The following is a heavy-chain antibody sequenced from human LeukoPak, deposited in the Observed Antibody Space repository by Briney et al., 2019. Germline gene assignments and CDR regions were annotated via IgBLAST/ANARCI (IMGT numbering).Heavy chain of an antibody. J-gene: IGHJ4*02. V-gene: IGHV4-31*03. CDR3: ARGLWDSTGFDY. CDR1: GGSISSGGYY. CDR2: IYYSGST. Sequence: SETLSLTCTVSGGSISSGGYYWSWICQHPGKGLEWIGYIYYSGSTYYNPSLKSRVTISVDTSKNQFSLKLSSVTAADTAVYYCARGLWDSTGFDYWGQGTLVTVSS. D-gene: IGHD2/OR15-2a*01.